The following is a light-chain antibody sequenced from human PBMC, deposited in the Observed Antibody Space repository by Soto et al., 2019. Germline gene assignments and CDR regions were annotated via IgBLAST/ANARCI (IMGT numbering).Light chain of an antibody. CDR1: QDINNY. CDR2: DAS. V-gene: IGKV1-33*01. J-gene: IGKJ4*01. CDR3: QQYDSLPPS. Sequence: DIQMTQSPSSLSASVGDRVTITCQASQDINNYLNWYQQKPGKAPNLLIFDASNLGAGVPSRFSGSVSGTDFTFTISSLQPEDAATYYCQQYDSLPPSFGGGTTVDIK.